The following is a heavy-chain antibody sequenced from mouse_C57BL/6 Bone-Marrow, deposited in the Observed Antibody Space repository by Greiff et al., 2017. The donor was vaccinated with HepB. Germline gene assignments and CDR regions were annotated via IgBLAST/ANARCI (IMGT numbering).Heavy chain of an antibody. J-gene: IGHJ1*01. CDR1: GFTFNDYG. CDR3: ARRYSNRYWAFDV. CDR2: ISNWADST. V-gene: IGHV5-15*01. Sequence: EVQRVESGAGLVQPGGSLKLSCAASGFTFNDYGMAWVRQAPRKGPEWVALISNWADSTYYADTVTGRFTISGENAKNTRYMEMSSLRSEDTAIDYCARRYSNRYWAFDVWGQGTTVTVSS. D-gene: IGHD2-5*01.